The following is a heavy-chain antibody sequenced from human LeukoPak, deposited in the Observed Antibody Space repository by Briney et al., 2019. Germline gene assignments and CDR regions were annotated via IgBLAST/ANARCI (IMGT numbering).Heavy chain of an antibody. Sequence: SETLSLTCTVSGGSISSYYWSWIRQPAGKGLEWIGRIYTSGSTNYNPSLKSRVTMSVDTSKNQFSLKLSSVTAADTAVYYCARVPYDFWSGYYVAFHYWGQGTLVTVSS. CDR1: GGSISSYY. CDR3: ARVPYDFWSGYYVAFHY. D-gene: IGHD3-3*01. J-gene: IGHJ4*02. CDR2: IYTSGST. V-gene: IGHV4-4*07.